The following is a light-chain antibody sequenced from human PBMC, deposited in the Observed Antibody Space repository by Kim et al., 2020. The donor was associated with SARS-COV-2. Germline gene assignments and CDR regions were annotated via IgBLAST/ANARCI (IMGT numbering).Light chain of an antibody. CDR3: QQYKNWVYT. Sequence: EIVMTQSPATLSVSPGERATLSCRASQSVSSNLAWYQQKPGQAPRHLIYGASTRATGIPARFSGSGSGTEFTLTISSLQSGDFAVYYCQQYKNWVYTLGQGTNLEI. CDR2: GAS. CDR1: QSVSSN. V-gene: IGKV3-15*01. J-gene: IGKJ2*01.